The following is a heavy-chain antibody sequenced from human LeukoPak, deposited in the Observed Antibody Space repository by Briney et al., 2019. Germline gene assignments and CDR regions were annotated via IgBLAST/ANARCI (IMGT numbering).Heavy chain of an antibody. V-gene: IGHV1-58*02. Sequence: ASVKVSCKASGFTFTSSAMQWVRPARGQRLGWIGWIVVGSGNTNYAQQFQERVTITRDMSTSTAYMELSSLRSEDTAVYYCAAPKRIVGAVGDAFDIWGQGTMVTVSS. CDR2: IVVGSGNT. CDR3: AAPKRIVGAVGDAFDI. D-gene: IGHD1-26*01. J-gene: IGHJ3*02. CDR1: GFTFTSSA.